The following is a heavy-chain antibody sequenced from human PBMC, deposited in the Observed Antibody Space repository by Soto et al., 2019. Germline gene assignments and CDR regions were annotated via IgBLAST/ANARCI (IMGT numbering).Heavy chain of an antibody. CDR1: GFTFSSYG. Sequence: GGSLRLSCAASGFTFSSYGMHWVRQAPGKGLEWVAVISYDGSNKYYADSVKGRFTISRDNSKNTLYLQMNSLRAEDTAVYYCAKDKDLGYCSGGSCYGYYYYGMYFWGQGTTVTVSS. V-gene: IGHV3-30*18. CDR3: AKDKDLGYCSGGSCYGYYYYGMYF. J-gene: IGHJ6*02. CDR2: ISYDGSNK. D-gene: IGHD2-15*01.